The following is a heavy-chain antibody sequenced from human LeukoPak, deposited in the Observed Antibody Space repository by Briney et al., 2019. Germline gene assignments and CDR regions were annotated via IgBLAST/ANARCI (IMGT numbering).Heavy chain of an antibody. CDR1: GGTFSSYA. Sequence: ASVKVSCKASGGTFSSYAISWVRQAPGQGLEWMGGIIPIIGTANYAQKFQGRVTITADESTSTAYMELSSLRSEDTAVYYCARDGHPYCSSTSCYLYNWFDPWGQGTLVTVSS. CDR2: IIPIIGTA. CDR3: ARDGHPYCSSTSCYLYNWFDP. V-gene: IGHV1-69*01. D-gene: IGHD2-2*01. J-gene: IGHJ5*02.